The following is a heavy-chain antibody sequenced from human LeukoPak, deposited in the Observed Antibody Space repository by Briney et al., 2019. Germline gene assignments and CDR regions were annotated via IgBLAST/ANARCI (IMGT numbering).Heavy chain of an antibody. Sequence: ASVKLSCKASGGTYSSYAISWLRQAPGQGLEWMGRIIPIFGTANYAQKFQGRVTITTDESTSTAYMELSSLRSEDTAVYYCARDAYCGGDCPFDYWGQGTLVTVSS. CDR2: IIPIFGTA. J-gene: IGHJ4*02. V-gene: IGHV1-69*05. CDR3: ARDAYCGGDCPFDY. CDR1: GGTYSSYA. D-gene: IGHD2-21*02.